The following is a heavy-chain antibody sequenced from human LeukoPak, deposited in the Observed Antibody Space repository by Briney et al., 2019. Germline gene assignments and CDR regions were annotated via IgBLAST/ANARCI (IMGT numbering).Heavy chain of an antibody. V-gene: IGHV5-10-1*01. J-gene: IGHJ5*02. D-gene: IGHD3-10*01. CDR3: ARQGTPASKLWIGELYNWFDP. CDR1: GYSFTSYW. CDR2: IDPSDSYT. Sequence: GESLKISCKGSGYSFTSYWISWVRQMPGKGLEWMGRIDPSDSYTNYSPSFQGHVTISADKSISTAYLQWSSLKASDTAMYYCARQGTPASKLWIGELYNWFDPWGQGTLVTVSS.